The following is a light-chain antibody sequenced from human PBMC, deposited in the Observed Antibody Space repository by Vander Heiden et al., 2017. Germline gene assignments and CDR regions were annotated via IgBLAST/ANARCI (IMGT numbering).Light chain of an antibody. J-gene: IGLJ3*02. CDR1: SSNIGAYT. Sequence: QSVLTQSPSTSGTPGQRVTISCSGSSSNIGAYTVNWYQQVPGTAPKLLIYSTNQRPSGVPDRVSGSKSGTAASLAISGLRSEDEADYFCAVWDDSLNGWVFGGGTKLTVL. CDR2: STN. V-gene: IGLV1-44*01. CDR3: AVWDDSLNGWV.